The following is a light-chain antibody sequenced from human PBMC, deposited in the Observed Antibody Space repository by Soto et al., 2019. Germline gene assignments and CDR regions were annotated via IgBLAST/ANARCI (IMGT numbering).Light chain of an antibody. V-gene: IGLV2-14*01. CDR1: SSDVGGHNY. Sequence: QSALTHPASVSGSPGQSITISCTGTSSDVGGHNYISWYQVHPGEAPTLMIYEVDNRPSGVSNRFSGSKSGNTAPLIISGLQAEDEADYYCSSYTGTTPVFGTGTKVTVL. CDR2: EVD. CDR3: SSYTGTTPV. J-gene: IGLJ1*01.